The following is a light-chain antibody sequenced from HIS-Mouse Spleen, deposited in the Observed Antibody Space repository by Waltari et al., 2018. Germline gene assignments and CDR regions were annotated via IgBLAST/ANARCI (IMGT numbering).Light chain of an antibody. CDR1: SSDVGGYNY. CDR3: SSYTSSSTVV. J-gene: IGLJ2*01. V-gene: IGLV2-14*01. Sequence: QSALTQPASVSGSPGQSITISCTGTSSDVGGYNYVSWYNQHPGKAPKLMIYEVSNRPSGVSNRFSGSKSGNTASLTISGLQAEDEADYYCSSYTSSSTVVFGGGTKLTVL. CDR2: EVS.